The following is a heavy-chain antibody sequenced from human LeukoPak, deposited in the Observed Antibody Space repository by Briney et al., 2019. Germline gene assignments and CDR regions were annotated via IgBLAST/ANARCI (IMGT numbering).Heavy chain of an antibody. J-gene: IGHJ4*02. V-gene: IGHV3-23*01. CDR3: AKTGDTSGYYYHYDF. Sequence: SGGSLRLSYPASGFTFSSFAMSRVRQAPGKGLEWVAAISGSGGAPYHADSVRGRFTISRDNSKNTLYLQMNSLRVEDTAVYYCAKTGDTSGYYYHYDFWGQGTLVTVSS. CDR2: ISGSGGAP. D-gene: IGHD3-22*01. CDR1: GFTFSSFA.